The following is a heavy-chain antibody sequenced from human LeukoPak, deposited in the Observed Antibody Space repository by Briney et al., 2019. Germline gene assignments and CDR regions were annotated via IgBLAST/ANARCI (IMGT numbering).Heavy chain of an antibody. V-gene: IGHV4-39*01. J-gene: IGHJ4*02. CDR1: DGSISNSSFY. CDR3: ARFGIAAAAN. CDR2: IYYSGNT. Sequence: SETLSPTCTVSDGSISNSSFYWGWIRQPPGKGLEWIGNIYYSGNTYYNSSLKSRVTISVDTSKNQFSLKLSSVTAADTAVYYCARFGIAAAANWGQGTLVTVSS. D-gene: IGHD6-13*01.